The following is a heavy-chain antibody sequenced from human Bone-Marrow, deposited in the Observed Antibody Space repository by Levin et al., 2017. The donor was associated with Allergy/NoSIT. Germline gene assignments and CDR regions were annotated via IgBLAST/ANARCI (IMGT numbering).Heavy chain of an antibody. Sequence: GSLRLSCSVSGGSISSSDYYWGWIRQPPNKALQWIGIIYYNENAYYNPSLKSRVAMSVDTSKNQFSLKLSSVTAADTAVYYCARTQYCSGGSCTLFDSWGQGTLVTVSS. D-gene: IGHD2-15*01. CDR2: IYYNENA. CDR1: GGSISSSDYY. J-gene: IGHJ4*02. CDR3: ARTQYCSGGSCTLFDS. V-gene: IGHV4-39*01.